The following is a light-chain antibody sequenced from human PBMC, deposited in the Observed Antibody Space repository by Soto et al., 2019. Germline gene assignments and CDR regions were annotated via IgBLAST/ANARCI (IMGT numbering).Light chain of an antibody. CDR3: QHYNTSPPIT. J-gene: IGKJ5*01. CDR1: QSVLYSSNNKNY. V-gene: IGKV4-1*01. CDR2: WAS. Sequence: DIVMTHSPDSLAVSLGQSATINCKISQSVLYSSNNKNYLAWYQQKPGQPPKLLIYWASTRESGVPDRFSGGGSGTDFTLTISRLEPEDFAVYYCQHYNTSPPITFGQGTRLEIK.